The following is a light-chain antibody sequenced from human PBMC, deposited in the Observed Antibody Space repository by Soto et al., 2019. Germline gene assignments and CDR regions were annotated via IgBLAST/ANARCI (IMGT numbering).Light chain of an antibody. CDR1: SSEVGSYNR. Sequence: QSVLTQPPSVSGSPGQSVAISCTGTSSEVGSYNRVSWYQQPPGTAPKVMIYEVSNRPSGVPDRFSGSKSGNTASLTISWLQAEDEADYYCSSYTSSSTYVFGTGTKVTVL. J-gene: IGLJ1*01. CDR3: SSYTSSSTYV. CDR2: EVS. V-gene: IGLV2-18*02.